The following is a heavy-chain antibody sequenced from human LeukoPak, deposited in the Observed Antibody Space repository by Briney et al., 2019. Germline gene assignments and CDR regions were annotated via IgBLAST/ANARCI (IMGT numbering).Heavy chain of an antibody. J-gene: IGHJ6*02. Sequence: SETLSLTCTVSGGSISSYFWSWIRQAPVKGLEWIGFIYYSGSTNYNPSLKSRVTISVDTSKNQFSLKLTSVTAADTAVYYCARDKVVIAARYHYYYGLDVWGQGTTVTVSS. V-gene: IGHV4-59*01. CDR1: GGSISSYF. CDR2: IYYSGST. CDR3: ARDKVVIAARYHYYYGLDV. D-gene: IGHD2-15*01.